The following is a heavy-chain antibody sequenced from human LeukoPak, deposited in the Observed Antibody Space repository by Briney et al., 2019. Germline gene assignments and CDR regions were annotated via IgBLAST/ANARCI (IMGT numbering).Heavy chain of an antibody. CDR2: ISAGGDSP. D-gene: IGHD6-19*01. CDR1: GFTFSSYA. Sequence: GGSLRLSCAASGFTFSSYAMSWVRQAPGQGLEWVSAISAGGDSPYYADSVEGRFSISRDNSKNTLYLQMNSLRAGDTAVYYCAKGRQQWLVRLVDYWGQGTLVTVSS. V-gene: IGHV3-23*01. J-gene: IGHJ4*02. CDR3: AKGRQQWLVRLVDY.